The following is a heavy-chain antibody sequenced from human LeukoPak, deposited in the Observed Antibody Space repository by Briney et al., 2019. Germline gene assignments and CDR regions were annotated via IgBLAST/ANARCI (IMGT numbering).Heavy chain of an antibody. J-gene: IGHJ4*02. Sequence: GGSLRLSCAASGFTVSSYSMNWVRQAPGKGLEWVSSISRSSSYIYYADSVKGRFTISRDNAKNSLYLQMNSLRAEDTAIYYCARDRPSRRPGMVGEYWGQGTLVTVSS. CDR1: GFTVSSYS. CDR3: ARDRPSRRPGMVGEY. D-gene: IGHD5-18*01. V-gene: IGHV3-21*01. CDR2: ISRSSSYI.